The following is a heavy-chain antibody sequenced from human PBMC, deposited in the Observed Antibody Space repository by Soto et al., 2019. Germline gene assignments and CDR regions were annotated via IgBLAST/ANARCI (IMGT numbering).Heavy chain of an antibody. CDR1: GYTFTSYG. CDR2: ISAYNGNT. CDR3: ARDDFGVDYYYYYGMDV. J-gene: IGHJ6*02. D-gene: IGHD3-3*01. V-gene: IGHV1-18*01. Sequence: ASVNVSCKASGYTFTSYGISWVRQAPGQGLEWMGWISAYNGNTNYAQKLQGRVTMTTDTSTSTAYMELRSLRSDDTAVYYCARDDFGVDYYYYYGMDVWGQGTTVTVSS.